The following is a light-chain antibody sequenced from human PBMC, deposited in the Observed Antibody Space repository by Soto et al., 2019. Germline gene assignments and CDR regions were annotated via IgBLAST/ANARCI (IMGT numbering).Light chain of an antibody. CDR2: GAS. V-gene: IGKV3-20*01. CDR3: QQYGSSPGWT. J-gene: IGKJ1*01. CDR1: QSVSSSY. Sequence: EIVLTQSPGTLSLSPGERATLSCRASQSVSSSYLAWYQQKPGQAPRLLIYGASSRATGIPDRFSGSGSGTDFTITISRLEPEDSAVYYCQQYGSSPGWTFGQGTKVEIK.